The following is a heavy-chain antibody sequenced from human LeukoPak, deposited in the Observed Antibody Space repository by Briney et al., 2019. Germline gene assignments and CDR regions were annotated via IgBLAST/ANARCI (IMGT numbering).Heavy chain of an antibody. J-gene: IGHJ5*02. CDR1: GGSISSYY. D-gene: IGHD5-12*01. CDR2: IYYSGST. Sequence: PSETLSLTCTVSGGSISSYYWSWIRQPPGKGLEWIGYIYYSGSTNYNPSLKSRVTISVDTSKNQFSLKLSSVTAADTAVYYCARQSDGYEMGQGFDPWGQGTLVTVSS. V-gene: IGHV4-59*08. CDR3: ARQSDGYEMGQGFDP.